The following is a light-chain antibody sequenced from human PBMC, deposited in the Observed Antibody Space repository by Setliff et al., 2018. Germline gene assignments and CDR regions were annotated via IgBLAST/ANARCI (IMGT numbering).Light chain of an antibody. V-gene: IGLV2-14*01. J-gene: IGLJ1*01. CDR1: SSDVGAYNC. CDR2: DVS. CDR3: CSCTSNITPYV. Sequence: QSALTQPPSVSGSPGQSITISCTGTSSDVGAYNCISRYQHHPDKAPKLLIYDVSNRPSGVSSRFSGSKSGNTASLTISGLHAEDEADYFCCSCTSNITPYVFGTGTKVTVL.